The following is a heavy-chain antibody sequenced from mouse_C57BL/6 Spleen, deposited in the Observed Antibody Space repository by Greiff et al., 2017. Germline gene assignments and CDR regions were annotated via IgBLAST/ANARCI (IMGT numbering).Heavy chain of an antibody. Sequence: QVTLKECGPGILQSSQTLSLTCSFSGFSLSTSGMGVSWIRQPSGKGLEWLAHIYLDDDTRYNPSLKSRLPISKDTSRNQVFPKITSVDTADTATYYCARRAEDPGLFDYWGQGTTLTVSS. J-gene: IGHJ2*01. CDR2: IYLDDDT. D-gene: IGHD3-1*01. CDR1: GFSLSTSGMG. CDR3: ARRAEDPGLFDY. V-gene: IGHV8-12*01.